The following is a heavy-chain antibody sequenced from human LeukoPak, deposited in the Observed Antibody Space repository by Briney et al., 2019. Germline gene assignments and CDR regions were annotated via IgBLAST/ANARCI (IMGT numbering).Heavy chain of an antibody. CDR1: RGTFSSYA. V-gene: IGHV1-69*13. Sequence: EASVKVSCKASRGTFSSYAISWVRQAPGQGLEWMGGIIPIFGTANYAQKFQGRVTITADESTSTAYMELSSLRSEDTAVYYCARGLHLRYYDRSGYFDYWGQGTLVTVSS. D-gene: IGHD3-22*01. CDR3: ARGLHLRYYDRSGYFDY. CDR2: IIPIFGTA. J-gene: IGHJ4*02.